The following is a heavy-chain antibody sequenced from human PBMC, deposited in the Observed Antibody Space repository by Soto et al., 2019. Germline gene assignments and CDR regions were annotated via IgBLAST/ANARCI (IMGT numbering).Heavy chain of an antibody. V-gene: IGHV4-30-2*01. CDR1: CGSIDSGAFS. D-gene: IGHD6-19*01. CDR3: ARIHWAQSSLDY. Sequence: PSETLSLTCAVSCGSIDSGAFSLSWIRQPPGKGLEWIGYVTHSGTAYSIPSLNGRLTLSVGSSQTQFSLKLTSVTAADSAFYYCARIHWAQSSLDYWGRGILVTVSS. J-gene: IGHJ4*02. CDR2: VTHSGTA.